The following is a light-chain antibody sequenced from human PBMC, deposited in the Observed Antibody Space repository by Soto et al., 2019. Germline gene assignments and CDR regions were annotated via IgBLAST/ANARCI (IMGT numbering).Light chain of an antibody. CDR1: RSDIGSNY. CDR2: RND. Sequence: QSVLTQPPSASGTPGQRVTISCSGSRSDIGSNYVYWYQHLPGMAPKLLIYRNDQRPSGVPDRISGSRSGTSASLAIIGLRSEDEADYYCASWDGTLSVPIFGGVTKLTVL. V-gene: IGLV1-47*01. J-gene: IGLJ2*01. CDR3: ASWDGTLSVPI.